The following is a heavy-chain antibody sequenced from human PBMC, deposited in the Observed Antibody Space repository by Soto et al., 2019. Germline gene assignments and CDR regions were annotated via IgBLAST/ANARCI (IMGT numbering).Heavy chain of an antibody. J-gene: IGHJ6*02. CDR2: IYYSGST. CDR3: ARHCSSTSCSHHYYYGMDV. V-gene: IGHV4-31*03. CDR1: GGSISSGGYY. D-gene: IGHD2-2*01. Sequence: QVQLQESGPGLVKPSQTLSLTCTVSGGSISSGGYYWSWIRQHPGKGLEWIGYIYYSGSTYYNPSLKSGVTISVDTSKNQFSLKLSSVTAADTAVYYCARHCSSTSCSHHYYYGMDVWGQGTTVTVSS.